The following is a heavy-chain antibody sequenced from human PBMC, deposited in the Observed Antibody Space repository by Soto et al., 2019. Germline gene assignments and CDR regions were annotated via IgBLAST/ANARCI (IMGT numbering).Heavy chain of an antibody. CDR3: ARGPCSGGSCYSIPYFQH. CDR1: GYTFTSYA. V-gene: IGHV1-3*01. CDR2: INAGNGNT. D-gene: IGHD2-15*01. Sequence: QVQLVQSGAEVKKPGASVKVSCKASGYTFTSYAMHRVRQAPGQRLAWMGWINAGNGNTKYSQKFQGRLTITRDTSAMTAYMEQSSLRSEDTAVYYCARGPCSGGSCYSIPYFQHLGQGTLVNVSS. J-gene: IGHJ1*01.